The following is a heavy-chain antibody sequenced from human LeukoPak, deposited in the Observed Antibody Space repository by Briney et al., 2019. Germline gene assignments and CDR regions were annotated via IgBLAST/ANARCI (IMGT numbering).Heavy chain of an antibody. J-gene: IGHJ4*02. D-gene: IGHD2-2*01. CDR1: GFIVSKRY. CDR3: ASKLLPAAEQGLAY. Sequence: PGGSLRLSCAASGFIVSKRYMNWVRQAPGKGLEWVSVIYSGGSTYYADSVKGRFTISRDNSENTLYLQMNSLRAEDTAVYYCASKLLPAAEQGLAYWGQGTLVTVSS. CDR2: IYSGGST. V-gene: IGHV3-53*01.